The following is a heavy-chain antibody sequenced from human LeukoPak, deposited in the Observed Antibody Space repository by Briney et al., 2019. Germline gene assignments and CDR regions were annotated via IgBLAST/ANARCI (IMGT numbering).Heavy chain of an antibody. Sequence: GGSLRLSCAASGFTFSSYAMSWVRQAPGRGLEWVSVIYSGGSTYYADSVKGRFSISRDKSKNTLYLQMNSLRAEDTALYYCARGRMGCSSTSCYEKVPPVPFDYWGQGTLVTVSS. CDR3: ARGRMGCSSTSCYEKVPPVPFDY. J-gene: IGHJ4*02. D-gene: IGHD2-2*01. CDR2: IYSGGST. CDR1: GFTFSSYA. V-gene: IGHV3-66*01.